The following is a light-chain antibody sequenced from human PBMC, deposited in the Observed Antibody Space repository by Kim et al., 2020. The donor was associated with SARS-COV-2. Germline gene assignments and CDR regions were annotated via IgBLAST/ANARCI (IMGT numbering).Light chain of an antibody. CDR2: QDT. V-gene: IGLV3-1*01. Sequence: VPPGQTATITCSGDKLGDKDVCWYQQKPGQSPILVIYQDTKRPSGIPERFSGSNSGNTATLTISGTQAMDEADYYCQAWATSTVVFGGGTQLTVL. J-gene: IGLJ2*01. CDR3: QAWATSTVV. CDR1: KLGDKD.